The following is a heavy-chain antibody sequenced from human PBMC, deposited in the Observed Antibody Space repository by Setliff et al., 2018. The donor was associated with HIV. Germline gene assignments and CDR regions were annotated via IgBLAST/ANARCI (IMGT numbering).Heavy chain of an antibody. CDR1: GYTFTGYY. Sequence: ASVKVSCKASGYTFTGYYMHWVRQAPGQGLEWMGRINPNSGSTGYAQKFQGRVTMTRDTSTSTVYMELSSLRSEDTAVYYCARVQDSYGDYGHFDYWGQGTLVTVSS. J-gene: IGHJ4*02. CDR2: INPNSGST. CDR3: ARVQDSYGDYGHFDY. D-gene: IGHD4-17*01. V-gene: IGHV1-46*01.